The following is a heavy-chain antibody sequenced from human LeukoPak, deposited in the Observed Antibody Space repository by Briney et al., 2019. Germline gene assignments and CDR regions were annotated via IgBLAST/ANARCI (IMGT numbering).Heavy chain of an antibody. Sequence: GGSLRLSCAASGFTFSSYSMNWVRQAPGKGLEWVSSISSSGSYIYYADSVKGRFTISRDNANKSLYLQLNSLRAEDTAVYFCAREPIYGLNFDYWGQGTLVTVSS. V-gene: IGHV3-21*01. D-gene: IGHD2/OR15-2a*01. CDR1: GFTFSSYS. CDR3: AREPIYGLNFDY. J-gene: IGHJ4*02. CDR2: ISSSGSYI.